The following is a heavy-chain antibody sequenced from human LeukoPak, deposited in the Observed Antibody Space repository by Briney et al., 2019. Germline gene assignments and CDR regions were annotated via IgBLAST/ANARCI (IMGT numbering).Heavy chain of an antibody. V-gene: IGHV4-4*07. CDR2: IYTSGST. D-gene: IGHD3-10*01. CDR1: GGSISSYY. J-gene: IGHJ4*02. Sequence: SETLSLTCTVSGGSISSYYWNWIRQPAGKGLEWIGRIYTSGSTNYNPSLKSRVTMSVDTSKNQFSLKLSSVTAADTAVYYCARVGQFGDYFDYWGQGTLVTVSS. CDR3: ARVGQFGDYFDY.